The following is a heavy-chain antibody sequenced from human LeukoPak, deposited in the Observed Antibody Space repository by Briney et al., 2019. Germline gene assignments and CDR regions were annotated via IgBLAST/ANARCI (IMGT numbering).Heavy chain of an antibody. CDR2: IYYSGST. Sequence: PSETVSLTCTVSGCSISSGGYYWSWIRQHPGKGLEGIGYIYYSGSTYYNPSLKSRVTISVDTSKNQFSLKLSSVTAADTAVYYCARDRVDTAMHGMDVWGQGTTVTVSS. J-gene: IGHJ6*02. D-gene: IGHD5-18*01. CDR1: GCSISSGGYY. V-gene: IGHV4-31*03. CDR3: ARDRVDTAMHGMDV.